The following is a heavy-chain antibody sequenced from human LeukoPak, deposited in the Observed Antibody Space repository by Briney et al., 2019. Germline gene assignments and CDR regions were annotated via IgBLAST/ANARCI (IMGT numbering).Heavy chain of an antibody. CDR3: ARERLDSGWYIDY. CDR1: GFTFSSYS. Sequence: GGSLRLSCAASGFTFSSYSMNWVRQAPGKGLEWVSSISSSSSYIYYADSVKGLFTISRDNAKNSLYLQMNSLRAEDTAVYYCARERLDSGWYIDYWGQGTLVTVSS. V-gene: IGHV3-21*01. D-gene: IGHD6-19*01. J-gene: IGHJ4*02. CDR2: ISSSSSYI.